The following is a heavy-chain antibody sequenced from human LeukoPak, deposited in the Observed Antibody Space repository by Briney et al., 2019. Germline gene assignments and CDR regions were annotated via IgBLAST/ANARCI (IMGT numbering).Heavy chain of an antibody. CDR3: ARGGGVTAFDP. CDR2: ISPYNGNT. CDR1: GYTFSTSG. D-gene: IGHD3-16*01. Sequence: ASVKVSCKASGYTFSTSGITWVRQAPGLGLEWMGWISPYNGNTKSAQQFQGRVTMTTDTSTSTVYMELRSLRSDDAAVYYCARGGGVTAFDPWGQGTLVTVSS. V-gene: IGHV1-18*01. J-gene: IGHJ5*02.